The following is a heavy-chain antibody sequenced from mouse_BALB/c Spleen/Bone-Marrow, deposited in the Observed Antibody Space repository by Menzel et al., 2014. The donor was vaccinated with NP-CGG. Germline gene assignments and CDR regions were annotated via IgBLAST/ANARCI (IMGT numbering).Heavy chain of an antibody. D-gene: IGHD1-1*01. CDR1: GFTFSDYY. V-gene: IGHV5-4*02. Sequence: EVMLVESGGGLVKPGGSLKLSCAASGFTFSDYYMYWVRQTPEKRLEWVATISDGGSHTYNPDSVKGRFTISRDNAKNNLYLQMSSLKSEDTAMYYCARGSSYFDYWGQGTTLTVSS. CDR2: ISDGGSHT. J-gene: IGHJ2*01. CDR3: ARGSSYFDY.